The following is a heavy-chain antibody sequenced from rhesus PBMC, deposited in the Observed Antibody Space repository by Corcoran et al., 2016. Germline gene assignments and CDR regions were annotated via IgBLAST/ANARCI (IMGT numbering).Heavy chain of an antibody. J-gene: IGHJ4*01. V-gene: IGHV2-95*01. Sequence: QVTLKESGPALVKPTQTLTLTCTFSGFSISTPVTGVGCIRQPPGKALEWLESIYWDDSKYYSTSLKSRLTISKDTSKNQVVLTMTNMDPVDTATYYCARVQESWTRGFDYWGQGVLVTVSS. CDR1: GFSISTPVTG. D-gene: IGHD3-3*01. CDR3: ARVQESWTRGFDY. CDR2: IYWDDSK.